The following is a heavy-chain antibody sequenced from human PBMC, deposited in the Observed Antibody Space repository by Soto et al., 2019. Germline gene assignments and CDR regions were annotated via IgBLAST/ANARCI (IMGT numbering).Heavy chain of an antibody. CDR3: ARDSASSRAA. V-gene: IGHV4-34*01. CDR1: GGSFSGYY. J-gene: IGHJ5*02. D-gene: IGHD2-15*01. Sequence: SETLSLTCAVYGGSFSGYYWSWIRQPPGKGLEWIGEINHSGSTNYNPSLKSRVTISVDTSKNQFSLKLSSVTAADTAVYYCARDSASSRAAWGQGTLGTVSS. CDR2: INHSGST.